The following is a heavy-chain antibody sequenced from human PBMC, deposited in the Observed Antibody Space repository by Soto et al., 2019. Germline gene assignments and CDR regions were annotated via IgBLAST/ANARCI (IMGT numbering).Heavy chain of an antibody. D-gene: IGHD6-19*01. Sequence: EVQLVESGGGLVKPGGSLRLSCAASGFTFSNAWMSWVRQAPGKGLEWVGRIKSKTDGGTTDYAAPVKGRFTISRDDSKNTLYLQMNSLKTEDTAVYYCTTQTGSGWYRYYYYGMDVWGQGTTVTVSS. CDR1: GFTFSNAW. V-gene: IGHV3-15*01. J-gene: IGHJ6*02. CDR2: IKSKTDGGTT. CDR3: TTQTGSGWYRYYYYGMDV.